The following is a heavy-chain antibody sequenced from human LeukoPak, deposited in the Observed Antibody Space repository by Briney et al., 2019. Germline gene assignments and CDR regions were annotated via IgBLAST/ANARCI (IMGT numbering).Heavy chain of an antibody. D-gene: IGHD3-10*01. CDR1: GGSISSYY. V-gene: IGHV4-4*07. J-gene: IGHJ6*03. Sequence: SETLSLTCTVSGGSISSYYWSWIRQPAGKGLEWIGRIYTSGSTNYNPSLKSRVTMSVDTSKNQFSLKLSSVTAADTAVYYCARTIVFTYYYYMDVWGKGTTVTVSS. CDR3: ARTIVFTYYYYMDV. CDR2: IYTSGST.